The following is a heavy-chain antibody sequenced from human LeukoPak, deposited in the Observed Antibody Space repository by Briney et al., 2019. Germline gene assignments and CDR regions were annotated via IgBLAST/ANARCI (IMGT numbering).Heavy chain of an antibody. CDR2: INPNSGGT. J-gene: IGHJ6*02. Sequence: EASVKVSCKASGYTFTGHYMHWVRQAPGQGLEWMGWINPNSGGTNYAQKFQGRVTMTRDTSISTAYMELSRLRSDDTAVYYCARDLGYYDSSGYLNYYYYGMDVWGQGTTVTVSS. V-gene: IGHV1-2*02. D-gene: IGHD3-22*01. CDR1: GYTFTGHY. CDR3: ARDLGYYDSSGYLNYYYYGMDV.